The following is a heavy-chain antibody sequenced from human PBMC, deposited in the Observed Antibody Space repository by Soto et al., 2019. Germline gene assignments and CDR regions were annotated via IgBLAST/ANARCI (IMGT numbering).Heavy chain of an antibody. CDR3: ARDQIAVADKELYYYYGMDV. J-gene: IGHJ6*02. CDR2: IKQDGSEK. Sequence: GGSLRLSCAASGFTFSSYWMSWVRQAPGKGLEWVANIKQDGSEKYYVDSVKGRFTISRDNAKNSLYLQMNSLRAEDTAVYYCARDQIAVADKELYYYYGMDVWGQGTTVTVSS. CDR1: GFTFSSYW. D-gene: IGHD6-19*01. V-gene: IGHV3-7*03.